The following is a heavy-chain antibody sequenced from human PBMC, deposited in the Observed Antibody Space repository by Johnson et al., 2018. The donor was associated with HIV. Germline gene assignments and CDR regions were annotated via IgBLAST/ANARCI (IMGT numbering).Heavy chain of an antibody. CDR2: IGTAGDT. J-gene: IGHJ3*02. Sequence: VQLVESGGGVVQPGRSLRLSCAASGFTFSSYDMHWVRQATGKGLEWVSAIGTAGDTYYPGSVKGRFTISRENAKNSLYLQMNSLRAGDTAVYYCARRMFSSGWYNDGLGAFDIWGQGTMVTVSS. V-gene: IGHV3-13*01. D-gene: IGHD6-19*01. CDR1: GFTFSSYD. CDR3: ARRMFSSGWYNDGLGAFDI.